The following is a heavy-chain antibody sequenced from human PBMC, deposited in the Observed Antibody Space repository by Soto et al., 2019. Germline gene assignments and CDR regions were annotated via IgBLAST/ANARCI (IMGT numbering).Heavy chain of an antibody. V-gene: IGHV1-8*01. CDR3: GRGIGSGWPGDGAFDI. D-gene: IGHD6-19*01. Sequence: QVQLVQSGAEVKKPGASVKVSCKASGYTFTSYDINWVRQATGQGLEGMGWMNPNSGNTGYAQKFQGRVTMTRNTSIITAYMELSSLRSEDTAVYYCGRGIGSGWPGDGAFDIWGQGTMVTVSS. CDR1: GYTFTSYD. CDR2: MNPNSGNT. J-gene: IGHJ3*02.